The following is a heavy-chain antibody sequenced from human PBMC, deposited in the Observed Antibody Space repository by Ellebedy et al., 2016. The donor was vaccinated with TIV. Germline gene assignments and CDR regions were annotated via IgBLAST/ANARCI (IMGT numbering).Heavy chain of an antibody. J-gene: IGHJ4*02. Sequence: GESLKISCAASEFSVRTYYMTWVRQAPGKGLEWVSYISTSSTTIYYADSVKGRFTVSRDNAKNSLYLQMDSLRADDTAVYYCARAGDYNLLSPAGGYWGQGTLVTASS. CDR3: ARAGDYNLLSPAGGY. V-gene: IGHV3-48*01. CDR1: EFSVRTYY. D-gene: IGHD4-17*01. CDR2: ISTSSTTI.